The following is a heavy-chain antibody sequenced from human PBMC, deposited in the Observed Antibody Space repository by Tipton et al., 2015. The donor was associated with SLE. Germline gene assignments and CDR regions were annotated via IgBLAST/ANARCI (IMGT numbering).Heavy chain of an antibody. CDR2: IGLSGSAI. J-gene: IGHJ6*03. V-gene: IGHV3-11*04. CDR3: AKHRRTPYYYMDV. CDR1: GFSVRNSY. Sequence: SLRLSCVASGFSVRNSYMSWIRQAPGKGLEWVSFIGLSGSAIYYADSVKGRFTISRDNAKNSLFLQMSSLRVEDTAVYYCAKHRRTPYYYMDVWGKGTTVTVSS.